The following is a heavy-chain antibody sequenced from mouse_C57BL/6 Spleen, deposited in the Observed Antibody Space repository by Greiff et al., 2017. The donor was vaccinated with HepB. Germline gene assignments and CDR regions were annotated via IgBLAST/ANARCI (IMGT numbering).Heavy chain of an antibody. J-gene: IGHJ4*01. CDR3: ASPIYYDYDVYAMDY. D-gene: IGHD2-4*01. CDR2: ISYDGSN. Sequence: DVQLQESGPGLVKPSQSLSLTCSVTGYSITSGYYWNWIRQFPGNKLEWMGYISYDGSNNYNPSLKNRISITRDTSKNQFFLKLNSVTTEDTATYYCASPIYYDYDVYAMDYWGQGTSVTVSS. CDR1: GYSITSGYY. V-gene: IGHV3-6*01.